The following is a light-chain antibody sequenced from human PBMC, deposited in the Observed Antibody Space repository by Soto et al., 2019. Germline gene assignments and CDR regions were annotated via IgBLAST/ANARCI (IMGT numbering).Light chain of an antibody. CDR2: AAS. V-gene: IGKV1-39*01. Sequence: DIQMTQSPSSLSASVGDRVTITCRASQSISSYLNWYQQKPGKAPKLLIYAASSLQSGVPSRFSCQGSGTDFTLTISSLQPEDFATYYCQQSYSTPPWTFGQGTKVEIK. CDR1: QSISSY. J-gene: IGKJ1*01. CDR3: QQSYSTPPWT.